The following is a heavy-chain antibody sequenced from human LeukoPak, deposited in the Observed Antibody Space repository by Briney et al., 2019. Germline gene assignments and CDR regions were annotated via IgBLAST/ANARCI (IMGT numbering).Heavy chain of an antibody. D-gene: IGHD5-24*01. V-gene: IGHV1-46*01. J-gene: IGHJ4*02. Sequence: ASVKVSCKASGYTFTKYYIHWVRQAPGQGLEWMGIINPSGGSTSYAQKFQGRVTMTRDMSTSTVYMDLSSLRSEDTAVYYCARERGGADGYNSPVDYWGQGTLVTVSS. CDR3: ARERGGADGYNSPVDY. CDR2: INPSGGST. CDR1: GYTFTKYY.